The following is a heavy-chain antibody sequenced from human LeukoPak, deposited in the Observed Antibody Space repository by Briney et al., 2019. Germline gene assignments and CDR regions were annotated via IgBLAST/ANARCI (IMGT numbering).Heavy chain of an antibody. J-gene: IGHJ4*02. V-gene: IGHV3-48*03. CDR1: GFTFGSYE. CDR2: IGTITSTT. CDR3: ARTVYDLRGQRLVPGSDY. D-gene: IGHD6-19*01. Sequence: PGGSLRLSCAASGFTFGSYEMNWVRQAPGKGLEWVSYIGTITSTTYYADSVKGRFTVSRDVAKSSLYLQMSSLRAEDTAVYYCARTVYDLRGQRLVPGSDYWGQGTLVSVSS.